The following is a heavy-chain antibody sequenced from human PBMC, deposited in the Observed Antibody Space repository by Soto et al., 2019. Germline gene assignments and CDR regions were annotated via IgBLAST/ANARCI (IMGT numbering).Heavy chain of an antibody. D-gene: IGHD3-10*01. J-gene: IGHJ4*02. Sequence: QVQLQEPGPGLVKPSETLSLTCTVSGGSINSYYWSWIRQPPGKGLDWIGYIYYSGSTNYNPSLKSRVTISVDTSKNQFSLKLNSVTAADTAVYYCARDRGANGAYFDYWGQGTLVTVSS. CDR2: IYYSGST. CDR3: ARDRGANGAYFDY. V-gene: IGHV4-59*01. CDR1: GGSINSYY.